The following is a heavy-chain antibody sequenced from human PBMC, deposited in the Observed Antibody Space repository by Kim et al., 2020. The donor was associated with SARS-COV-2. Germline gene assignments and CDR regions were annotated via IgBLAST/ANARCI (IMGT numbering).Heavy chain of an antibody. CDR1: GFTFSNYV. D-gene: IGHD3-3*01. CDR2: ISGNGDTT. V-gene: IGHV3-23*01. CDR3: VRDEIFGVVDS. Sequence: GGSLRLSCAVSGFTFSNYVMSWVRLSPGKGLEWVSVISGNGDTTYHSDSVKGRFTMSRDNSKNTLHLQMSSLRAEDTAVYYCVRDEIFGVVDSWGQGTLV. J-gene: IGHJ4*02.